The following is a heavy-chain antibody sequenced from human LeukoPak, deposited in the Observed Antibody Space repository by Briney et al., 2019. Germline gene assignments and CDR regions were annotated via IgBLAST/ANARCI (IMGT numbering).Heavy chain of an antibody. CDR1: GFTFSGSA. J-gene: IGHJ1*01. CDR3: TCDYGQN. V-gene: IGHV3-73*01. CDR2: IRSKANSYAT. Sequence: GGSLKLSCAASGFTFSGSAMYWVRQASGKGLEWVGRIRSKANSYATAYGASAKGRFTISRDDSKNTAYLQMNSLKTEDTAVYYCTCDYGQNWGQGTLVTVSS. D-gene: IGHD4-17*01.